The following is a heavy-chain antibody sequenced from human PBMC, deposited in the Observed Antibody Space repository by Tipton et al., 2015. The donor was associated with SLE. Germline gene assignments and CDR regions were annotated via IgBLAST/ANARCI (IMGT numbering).Heavy chain of an antibody. V-gene: IGHV4-61*02. CDR3: AIHSLWHYFDY. CDR1: GGSISSRSYY. J-gene: IGHJ4*02. D-gene: IGHD2-21*01. Sequence: TLSLTCTVSGGSISSRSYYWGWIRQPPGKGLEWIGRIYTSGSTNYNPSLKSRVTISVDTSKNQFSLKLSSVTAADTAVYYCAIHSLWHYFDYWGQGTLVTVSS. CDR2: IYTSGST.